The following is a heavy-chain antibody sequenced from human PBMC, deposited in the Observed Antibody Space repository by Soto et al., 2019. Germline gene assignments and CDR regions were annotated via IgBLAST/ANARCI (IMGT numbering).Heavy chain of an antibody. CDR1: SGSISSSNW. J-gene: IGHJ6*03. CDR3: AREYCSSTSCYAPDYYYYYYMDV. Sequence: QVQLQESGPGLVKPSGTLSLTCAVSSGSISSSNWWSWVRQPPGKGLEWIGGIYHSGSTNYNPSLKSRVTISVDKSKNQFSLKLSSVTAADTAVYYCAREYCSSTSCYAPDYYYYYYMDVWGKGTTVTVSS. CDR2: IYHSGST. D-gene: IGHD2-2*01. V-gene: IGHV4-4*02.